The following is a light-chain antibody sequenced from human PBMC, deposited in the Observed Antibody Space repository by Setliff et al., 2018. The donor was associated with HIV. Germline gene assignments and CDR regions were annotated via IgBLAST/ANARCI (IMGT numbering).Light chain of an antibody. J-gene: IGLJ1*01. V-gene: IGLV2-8*01. CDR2: EVS. Sequence: LTQPPSASGSPGHSVTISCTGTSSDVGGYNFVSWYQHHPGKAPKLMIYEVSKRPSGVPDRFSGSKSGNTASLTVSGLQAEDEADYYCSSYAGSNSYVFGTGTKVTVL. CDR3: SSYAGSNSYV. CDR1: SSDVGGYNF.